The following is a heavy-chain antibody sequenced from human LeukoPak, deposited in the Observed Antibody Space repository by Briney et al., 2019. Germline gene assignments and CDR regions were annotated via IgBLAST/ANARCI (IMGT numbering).Heavy chain of an antibody. D-gene: IGHD2-2*01. CDR1: GFTFSSYW. V-gene: IGHV3-74*01. Sequence: QAGGSLRLSCAASGFTFSSYWMHWVRQAPGKGLVWVSRINSDGSSTSYADSVKGRFTISRDNAKNSLYLQLNSLRAEDTAVYYCARVLPTREDIVVVPAALFGGYYFDYWGQGTLVTVSS. CDR3: ARVLPTREDIVVVPAALFGGYYFDY. CDR2: INSDGSST. J-gene: IGHJ4*02.